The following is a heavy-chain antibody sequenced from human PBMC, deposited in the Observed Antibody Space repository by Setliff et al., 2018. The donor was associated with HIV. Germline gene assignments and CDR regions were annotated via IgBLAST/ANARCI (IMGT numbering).Heavy chain of an antibody. V-gene: IGHV4-34*12. J-gene: IGHJ6*02. D-gene: IGHD2-8*01. CDR2: IVDSGST. Sequence: PSETLSLTCTLYGGSLTNYYWTWIRQSPEKGLEWIGEIVDSGSTNYSPSLKSRVTISLDTSKNQFSLKLSSVTAADTGVYYCARAPSCADSWCYMYYYYYYGMDVWGLGTTVTVS. CDR1: GGSLTNYY. CDR3: ARAPSCADSWCYMYYYYYYGMDV.